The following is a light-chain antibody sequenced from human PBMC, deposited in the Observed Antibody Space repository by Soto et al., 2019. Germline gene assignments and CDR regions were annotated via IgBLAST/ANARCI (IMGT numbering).Light chain of an antibody. CDR2: DVS. CDR1: SSDVGGYNY. V-gene: IGLV2-11*01. J-gene: IGLJ1*01. Sequence: SVLTQPRSVSGSPGQSVTISCTGTSSDVGGYNYVSWYQQYSGKAPKVMIYDVSKRPSGVPDRFSGSKSGNTASLTISGLQAEDEADYYCCSYAAANTVVFGTGTKVTV. CDR3: CSYAAANTVV.